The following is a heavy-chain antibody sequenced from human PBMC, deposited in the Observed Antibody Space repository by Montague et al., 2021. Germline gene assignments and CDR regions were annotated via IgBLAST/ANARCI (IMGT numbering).Heavy chain of an antibody. CDR1: GGSISSGGFY. D-gene: IGHD2-15*01. V-gene: IGHV4-31*03. CDR3: ARSGGYCSGGRCDTFDY. J-gene: IGHJ4*02. CDR2: IYDSGST. Sequence: TLSLTCSVSGGSISSGGFYWSWIRQHPGKGPEWIGSIYDSGSTNYNPSLKSRLTLSRDTSKNQVSLRLTSVTAAETAVYYRARSGGYCSGGRCDTFDYWGQGTLVTVSS.